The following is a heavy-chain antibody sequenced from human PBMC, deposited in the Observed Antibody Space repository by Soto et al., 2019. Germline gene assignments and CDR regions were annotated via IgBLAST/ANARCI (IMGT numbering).Heavy chain of an antibody. CDR1: GYTFTSYD. V-gene: IGHV1-8*01. Sequence: QVQLVQSGAEVKKPGASVKVSCKASGYTFTSYDINWVRQATGQGLEWMGWMNPNSGNTGYAQKFQGRVTMTRNTSIRTAYMEQSSLRSEDTDVYYCARGRGCSGGSCYYWFDPWGQGTLVTVSS. CDR3: ARGRGCSGGSCYYWFDP. CDR2: MNPNSGNT. D-gene: IGHD2-15*01. J-gene: IGHJ5*02.